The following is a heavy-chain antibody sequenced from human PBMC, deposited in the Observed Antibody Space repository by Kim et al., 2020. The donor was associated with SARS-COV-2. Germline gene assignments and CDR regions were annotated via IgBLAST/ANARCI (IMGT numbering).Heavy chain of an antibody. D-gene: IGHD6-13*01. Sequence: SETLSLTCAVYGGSFSGYYWSWIRQPPGKGLEWIGEINHSGSTNYNPSLKSRVTISVDTSKNQFSLKLSSVTAADTAVYYCARGQVEKSSWYYYWGQGTLVTVSS. CDR2: INHSGST. CDR3: ARGQVEKSSWYYY. V-gene: IGHV4-34*01. J-gene: IGHJ4*02. CDR1: GGSFSGYY.